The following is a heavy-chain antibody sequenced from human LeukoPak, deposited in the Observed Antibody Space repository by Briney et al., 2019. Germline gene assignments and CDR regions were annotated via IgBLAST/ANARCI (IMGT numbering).Heavy chain of an antibody. CDR2: ISGYNGNT. Sequence: ASVKVSCKASGYTFTSYGITWVRQAPGQGLEWMGWISGYNGNTNYAQKFQGRVTMTTDTTTSTVYMELRSLRSDDTAVYYCARDDNYGSGQPDDWGQGTLVTVSS. CDR1: GYTFTSYG. V-gene: IGHV1-18*01. CDR3: ARDDNYGSGQPDD. D-gene: IGHD3-10*01. J-gene: IGHJ4*02.